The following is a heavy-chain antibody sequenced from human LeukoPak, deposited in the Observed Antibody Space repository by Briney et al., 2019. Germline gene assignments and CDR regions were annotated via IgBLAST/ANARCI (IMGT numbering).Heavy chain of an antibody. J-gene: IGHJ4*02. CDR3: ARDPLQMATITRTFDY. CDR1: GFTFSSYA. V-gene: IGHV3-30*04. CDR2: ISYDGSNK. Sequence: GGSLRLSCAASGFTFSSYAMHWVRQAPGEGLEWVAVISYDGSNKYYADSVKGRFTISRDNSKNTLYLQMNSLRAEDTAVYYCARDPLQMATITRTFDYWGQGTLVTVSS. D-gene: IGHD5-24*01.